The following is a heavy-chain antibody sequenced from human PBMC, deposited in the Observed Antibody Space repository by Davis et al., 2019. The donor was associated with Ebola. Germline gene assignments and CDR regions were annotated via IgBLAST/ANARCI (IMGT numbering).Heavy chain of an antibody. CDR3: ARDFTYYDFWSGWI. D-gene: IGHD3-3*01. CDR2: IYSGGST. V-gene: IGHV3-66*01. Sequence: GGSLRLSCAASGFTVSSNYMSWVRQAPGKGLEWVSVIYSGGSTYYADSVKGRFTISRDNSKNTLYLQMNSLRAEDTAVYYCARDFTYYDFWSGWIWGQGTLVTVSS. CDR1: GFTVSSNY. J-gene: IGHJ4*02.